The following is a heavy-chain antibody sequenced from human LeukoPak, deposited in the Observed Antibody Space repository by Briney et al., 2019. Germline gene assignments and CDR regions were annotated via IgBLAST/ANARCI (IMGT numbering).Heavy chain of an antibody. CDR1: GYSFSNYW. Sequence: GESLKISCMGSGYSFSNYWIGWVRQMPGKGLEWMGIIYPDESNTRYSPSFQGQVTVSADKSISTAYLQWSSLKASDTAMYYCARRTVLRYFDGWGQGTLVTVSS. D-gene: IGHD3-9*01. CDR3: ARRTVLRYFDG. J-gene: IGHJ4*02. CDR2: IYPDESNT. V-gene: IGHV5-51*01.